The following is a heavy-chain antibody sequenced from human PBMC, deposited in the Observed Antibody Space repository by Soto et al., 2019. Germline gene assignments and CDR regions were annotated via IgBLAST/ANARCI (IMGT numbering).Heavy chain of an antibody. D-gene: IGHD2-8*01. CDR3: ARAPMVSTRSYFDY. CDR2: ISYSGNT. J-gene: IGHJ4*02. Sequence: SSETLSLTCTVSGGSTSNFYWSWIRQPPGKGLEWIGYISYSGNTNYNPSLKSRVSISVDTSKNQFSLNLTSVTAADTAVYYCARAPMVSTRSYFDYWGQRTPVTVSS. CDR1: GGSTSNFY. V-gene: IGHV4-59*01.